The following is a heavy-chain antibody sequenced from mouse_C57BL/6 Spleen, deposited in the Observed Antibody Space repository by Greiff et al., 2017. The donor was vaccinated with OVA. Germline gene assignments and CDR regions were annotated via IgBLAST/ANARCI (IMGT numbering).Heavy chain of an antibody. CDR3: AINYYGSSSAWFAY. J-gene: IGHJ3*01. V-gene: IGHV1-39*01. D-gene: IGHD1-1*01. CDR2: INPNYGTT. CDR1: GYSFTDYN. Sequence: VQLQQSGPELVKPGASVKISCKASGYSFTDYNMNWVKQSNGKSLEWIGVINPNYGTTSYNQKFKGKATLTVDQSSSTAYMQLNSLTSEDSAVYYCAINYYGSSSAWFAYWGQGTLVTVSA.